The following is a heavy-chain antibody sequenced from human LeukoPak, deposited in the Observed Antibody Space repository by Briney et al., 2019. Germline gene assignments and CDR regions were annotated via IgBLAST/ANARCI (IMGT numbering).Heavy chain of an antibody. CDR1: GYTFTSYY. V-gene: IGHV1-46*01. D-gene: IGHD6-19*01. Sequence: ASVKVSCKASGYTFTSYYMHWVRQAPGQGLEWMGLINPTGGSTGYAQKFQGRVTMTRDMSTSTDYMELSSLRSEDTAIYYCAPSSGHGGSDYWGQGTLVTVSS. J-gene: IGHJ4*02. CDR2: INPTGGST. CDR3: APSSGHGGSDY.